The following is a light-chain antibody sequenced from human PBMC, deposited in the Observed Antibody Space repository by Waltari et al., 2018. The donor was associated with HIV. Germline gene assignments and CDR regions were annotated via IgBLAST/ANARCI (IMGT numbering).Light chain of an antibody. CDR2: TNN. CDR1: TSNIGSNT. CDR3: AAWDDSVNGWV. Sequence: QSVLTQPPSASETPGQRVTISCSGSTSNIGSNTVNWYQQLPGTAPKLLIYTNNRRPSGVPDRFAGSKYGTSASLAISGIQSEDEAHYYCAAWDDSVNGWVFGGGTKLTVL. J-gene: IGLJ3*02. V-gene: IGLV1-44*01.